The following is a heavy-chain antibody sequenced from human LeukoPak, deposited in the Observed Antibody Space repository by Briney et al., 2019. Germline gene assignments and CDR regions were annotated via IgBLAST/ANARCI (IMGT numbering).Heavy chain of an antibody. Sequence: PSETLSLTCAVYGGSFSGYYWSWIRQPPGKGLEWIGYIYYSGSTNYNPSLKSRVTISVDTSKNQFSLRLSSVTAADTAVYYCARHVPEVVPAAIGAGDNAFDIWGQGTMVTVSS. V-gene: IGHV4-59*08. D-gene: IGHD2-2*02. J-gene: IGHJ3*02. CDR3: ARHVPEVVPAAIGAGDNAFDI. CDR1: GGSFSGYY. CDR2: IYYSGST.